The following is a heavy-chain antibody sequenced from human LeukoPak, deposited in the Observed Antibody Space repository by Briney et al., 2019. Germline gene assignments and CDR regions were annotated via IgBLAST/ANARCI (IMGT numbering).Heavy chain of an antibody. Sequence: GGSLRLSCVVSGFTFSTSAMNWVRQAPGKGLEWASSISSSSSYIYYADSVKGRFTISRDNAKNSLYLQMNSLRAEDTAVYYCARGALRFLEWLLLYFDYWGQGTLVTVSS. V-gene: IGHV3-21*01. D-gene: IGHD3-3*01. CDR2: ISSSSSYI. J-gene: IGHJ4*02. CDR3: ARGALRFLEWLLLYFDY. CDR1: GFTFSTSA.